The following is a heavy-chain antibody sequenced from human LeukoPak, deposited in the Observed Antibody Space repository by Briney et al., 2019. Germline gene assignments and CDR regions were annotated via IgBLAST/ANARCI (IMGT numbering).Heavy chain of an antibody. Sequence: PSETLSLTCTVSGGSISSSSYYWGWIRQPPGKGLEWIGSIYYSGSTYYNPFLKSRVTISVDTSKNQFSLKLSSVTAADTAVYYCARLGDNWNYLYYFDYWGQGTLVTVSS. CDR3: ARLGDNWNYLYYFDY. J-gene: IGHJ4*02. CDR2: IYYSGST. V-gene: IGHV4-39*01. D-gene: IGHD1-7*01. CDR1: GGSISSSSYY.